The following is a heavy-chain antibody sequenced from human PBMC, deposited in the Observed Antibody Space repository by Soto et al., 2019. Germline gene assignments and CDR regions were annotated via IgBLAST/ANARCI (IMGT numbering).Heavy chain of an antibody. J-gene: IGHJ4*02. CDR3: ARSHYDFGQLPYYLDY. CDR2: IIPIFGTA. CDR1: GGTFSSYA. Sequence: QVQLVQSGAEVKKPGSSVKVSCKASGGTFSSYAISWVRQAPGQGLEWMGGIIPIFGTANYAQKFQGRVTIAADESTSTAYRELSSLRSEDTAVYYCARSHYDFGQLPYYLDYWGQGTLVTVSS. D-gene: IGHD3-3*01. V-gene: IGHV1-69*12.